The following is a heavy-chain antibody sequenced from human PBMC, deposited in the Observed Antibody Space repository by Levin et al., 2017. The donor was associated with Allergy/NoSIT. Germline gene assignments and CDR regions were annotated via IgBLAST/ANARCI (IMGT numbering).Heavy chain of an antibody. CDR3: ARDVRAAAYALDV. CDR2: ISASGSYT. V-gene: IGHV3-11*05. CDR1: GFTFSDYY. J-gene: IGHJ6*01. D-gene: IGHD6-13*01. Sequence: PGGSLRLSCAASGFTFSDYYMIWIRQAPGKGLEWVSYISASGSYTNDEASVKGRFTISRDNAKNSLYLQMNSLRAEDTAVYYCARDVRAAAYALDVWGQGTTVTVSS.